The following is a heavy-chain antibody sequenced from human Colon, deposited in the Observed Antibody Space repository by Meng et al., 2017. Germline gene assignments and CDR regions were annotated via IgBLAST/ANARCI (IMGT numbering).Heavy chain of an antibody. CDR3: VRQGMTSYSWGY. CDR2: ISQSGTT. D-gene: IGHD3-9*01. CDR1: SGSISSSNW. J-gene: IGHJ4*02. Sequence: QVQPQASGPGLVKPSGTLSLTCAGSSGSISSSNWWSWVRQPPGKGLEWIGEISQSGTTYYNPSLKSRVTITGDWSKNQFSLNLNSVTAADTALYYCVRQGMTSYSWGYWGQGTLVTVSS. V-gene: IGHV4-4*02.